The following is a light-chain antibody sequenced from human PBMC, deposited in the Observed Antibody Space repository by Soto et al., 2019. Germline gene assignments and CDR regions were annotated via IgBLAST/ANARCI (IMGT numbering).Light chain of an antibody. CDR3: CSYAGSSTLI. V-gene: IGLV2-23*01. Sequence: QSALTQPASVSGSPGQSITISCTGTSSDLGSYKFVSWYQHHPGKAPKLMLYEGSKRPSGVSNRFSGSKSGNTASLTISGLQAEDEADYYCCSYAGSSTLIFGGGTKLTVL. CDR1: SSDLGSYKF. J-gene: IGLJ2*01. CDR2: EGS.